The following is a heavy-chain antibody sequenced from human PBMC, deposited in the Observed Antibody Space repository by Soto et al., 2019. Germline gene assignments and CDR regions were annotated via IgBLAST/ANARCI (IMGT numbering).Heavy chain of an antibody. D-gene: IGHD3-16*02. J-gene: IGHJ4*02. CDR3: AKRGGYDYVWKSYRPDY. V-gene: IGHV3-23*01. Sequence: EGQLLESGGGLVQPGGSLRLSCVASGFTFSSYAMSWVRQAPGKGLEWVSTLSGSGGDTYYADSVNGRFTISRDKSKNTLYLQMDRLRVEDTAVYYCAKRGGYDYVWKSYRPDYWGQGTLVTVSS. CDR1: GFTFSSYA. CDR2: LSGSGGDT.